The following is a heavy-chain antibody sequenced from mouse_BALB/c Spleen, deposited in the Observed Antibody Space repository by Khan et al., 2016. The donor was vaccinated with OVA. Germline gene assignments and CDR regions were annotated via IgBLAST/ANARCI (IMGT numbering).Heavy chain of an antibody. D-gene: IGHD2-2*01. CDR3: ARYGSYAMDY. J-gene: IGHJ4*01. V-gene: IGHV5-9-3*01. Sequence: EVELVESGGGLVKPGGSLKLSCAASGFTFSSYALSWVRQTPEKRLEWVATISSGGSYTYYPDSVTGRFTISRDNAKNTLYLQMSSLRSEDTAMDYCARYGSYAMDYWGQGTSVTVSS. CDR1: GFTFSSYA. CDR2: ISSGGSYT.